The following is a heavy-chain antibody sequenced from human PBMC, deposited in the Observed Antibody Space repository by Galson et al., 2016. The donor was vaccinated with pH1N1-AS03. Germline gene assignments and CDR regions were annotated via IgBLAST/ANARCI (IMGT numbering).Heavy chain of an antibody. CDR2: INTDSGVT. D-gene: IGHD2-2*01. CDR1: GYIFTGFY. Sequence: KVSCKASGYIFTGFYVHWVRQAPGQGLEWMGWINTDSGVTNYAQKFEAWVTMTRDTSVSTAYMELYGLKSDDTAVYYCARDPRGPCTSATCPTTSYFGMEVWGQGTTVIVSS. V-gene: IGHV1-2*04. J-gene: IGHJ6*02. CDR3: ARDPRGPCTSATCPTTSYFGMEV.